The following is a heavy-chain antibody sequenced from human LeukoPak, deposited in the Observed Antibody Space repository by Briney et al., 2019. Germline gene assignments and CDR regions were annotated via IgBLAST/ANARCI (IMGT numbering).Heavy chain of an antibody. Sequence: SQTLSLTCAVSGGSISSGGYSWSWIRQPPGKGLEWIGYIYHSGSTYYNPSLKSRVTISVDRSKNQFSLKLSSVTAADTAMYYCARGYLRLAGECWGQGVLVTVSS. V-gene: IGHV4-30-2*01. D-gene: IGHD3-16*01. CDR2: IYHSGST. J-gene: IGHJ4*02. CDR1: GGSISSGGYS. CDR3: ARGYLRLAGEC.